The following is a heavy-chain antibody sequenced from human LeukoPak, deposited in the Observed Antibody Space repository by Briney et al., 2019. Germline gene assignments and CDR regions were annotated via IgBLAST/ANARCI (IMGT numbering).Heavy chain of an antibody. D-gene: IGHD5-18*01. CDR2: ISGSGGST. V-gene: IGHV3-23*01. CDR3: AKGAASRGYTYVAN. J-gene: IGHJ4*02. CDR1: AFTFRSYA. Sequence: GGSLRHSCAASAFTFRSYAMIWVRQAPGKGLEWVSGISGSGGSTYYSDSAKGRFTISRDNSNNTLYLQMNSLRAEDTAVYYCAKGAASRGYTYVANWGQGTLVTVSS.